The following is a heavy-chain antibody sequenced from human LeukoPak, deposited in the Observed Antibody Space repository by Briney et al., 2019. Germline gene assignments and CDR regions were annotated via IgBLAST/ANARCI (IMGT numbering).Heavy chain of an antibody. V-gene: IGHV3-21*01. D-gene: IGHD4-17*01. CDR2: ISSSSSYI. CDR3: ARDHYGEYDAVDI. J-gene: IGHJ3*02. CDR1: GFTFSSYS. Sequence: GGSQRLSCAASGFTFSSYSMNWVRQAPGKGLEWVSSISSSSSYIYYADSVKGRFTISRDNAKNSLYLQMNSLRAEDTAVYYCARDHYGEYDAVDIWGQGTMVTVSS.